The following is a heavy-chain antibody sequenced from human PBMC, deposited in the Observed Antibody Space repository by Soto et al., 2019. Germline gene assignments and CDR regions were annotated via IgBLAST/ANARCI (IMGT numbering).Heavy chain of an antibody. CDR1: GFTFSSYG. CDR3: AKVNGGTDAFDI. CDR2: ISYDGSNK. D-gene: IGHD1-26*01. J-gene: IGHJ3*02. Sequence: QVQLVESGGGVVQPGRSLRLSCAASGFTFSSYGMHWVRQAPGKGLEWVAGISYDGSNKYYADSVKGRFTISRDNSKNTLYLQMNRLRAEDTAVYYCAKVNGGTDAFDIWGQGTMVTVSS. V-gene: IGHV3-30*18.